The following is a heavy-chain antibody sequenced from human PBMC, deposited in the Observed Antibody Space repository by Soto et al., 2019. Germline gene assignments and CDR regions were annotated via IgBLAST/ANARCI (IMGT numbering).Heavy chain of an antibody. CDR1: GLLFRGFR. J-gene: IGHJ3*02. D-gene: IGHD3-10*01. CDR3: ANPSSYYFGLGSHDEASDM. V-gene: IGHV3-30*18. Sequence: PGGSLSLSCAASGLLFRGFRMAWARRAQGKGLQGVEGISKDGSKKYYADSVKGRITISSDNTKKTLNLQMNSLRAEDTAVYYCANPSSYYFGLGSHDEASDMWGQGTGVTVSS. CDR2: ISKDGSKK.